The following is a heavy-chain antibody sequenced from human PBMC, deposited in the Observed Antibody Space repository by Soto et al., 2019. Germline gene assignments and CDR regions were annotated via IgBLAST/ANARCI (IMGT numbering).Heavy chain of an antibody. CDR3: ARGSRSGSEPHHYGMGV. V-gene: IGHV1-2*04. J-gene: IGHJ6*02. Sequence: QVQLVQSGAEVKKPGASVKVSCKASGYTFTGYYMHWVRQAPGQGLEWMGWSNPNSGGTNYAQKFQGWVTMTRDTSISTAYMELRRLRSDDTAVYSCARGSRSGSEPHHYGMGVWGQGTTVTVSS. CDR1: GYTFTGYY. CDR2: SNPNSGGT. D-gene: IGHD1-26*01.